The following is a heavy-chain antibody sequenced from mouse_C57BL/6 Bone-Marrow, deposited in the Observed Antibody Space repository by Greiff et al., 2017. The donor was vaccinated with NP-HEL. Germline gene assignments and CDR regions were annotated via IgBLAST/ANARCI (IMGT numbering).Heavy chain of an antibody. Sequence: VQLKESGAELARPGASVKLSCKASGYTFTSYGISWVKQRTGQGLEWIGEIYPRSGNTYYNEKFKGKATLTADKSSSTAYMELRSLTSEDSAVYFCAGYYGSSYFFGCWGQGTTLTVSS. CDR1: GYTFTSYG. V-gene: IGHV1-81*01. CDR3: AGYYGSSYFFGC. CDR2: IYPRSGNT. J-gene: IGHJ2*01. D-gene: IGHD1-1*01.